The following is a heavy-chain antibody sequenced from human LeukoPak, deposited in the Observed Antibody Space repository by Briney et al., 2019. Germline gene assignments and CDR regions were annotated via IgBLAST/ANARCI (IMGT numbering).Heavy chain of an antibody. CDR1: GGSFSGYY. J-gene: IGHJ4*02. D-gene: IGHD6-19*01. V-gene: IGHV4-34*01. Sequence: SETPSLTCAVYGGSFSGYYWSWIRQPPGKGLEWIGEINHSGSTNYNPSLKSRVTISVDTSKNQFSLKLSSVTAADTAVYYCARGQAEAVAGNYFDYWGQGTLVTVSS. CDR2: INHSGST. CDR3: ARGQAEAVAGNYFDY.